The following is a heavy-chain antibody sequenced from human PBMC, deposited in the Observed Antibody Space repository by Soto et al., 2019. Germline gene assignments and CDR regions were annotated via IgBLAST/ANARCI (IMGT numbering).Heavy chain of an antibody. CDR2: IDASTGRT. V-gene: IGHV3-23*01. D-gene: IGHD6-19*01. Sequence: GGSLRLSCAASGFALSGYPMSWVRQTPGKGLEGVSGIDASTGRTYFADSVEGRFTISRDNSKNTLYMQMNSLRVADTAIYYCAKDDSSGWYRSFDYWGQGTLVTVSS. J-gene: IGHJ4*02. CDR1: GFALSGYP. CDR3: AKDDSSGWYRSFDY.